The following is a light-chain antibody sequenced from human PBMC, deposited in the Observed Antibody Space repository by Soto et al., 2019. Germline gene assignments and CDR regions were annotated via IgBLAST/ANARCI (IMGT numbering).Light chain of an antibody. J-gene: IGKJ3*01. V-gene: IGKV1-33*01. CDR1: QDIDNY. Sequence: DIQMTQSPSSLSASVGDRVTITCQASQDIDNYLNWYQQKPGKAPNLLIYDASNLETGVPSRFSGGGSGTDFTFTITSLQPEDFATYYCQQSYFNPQSFGPGTKVDIK. CDR2: DAS. CDR3: QQSYFNPQS.